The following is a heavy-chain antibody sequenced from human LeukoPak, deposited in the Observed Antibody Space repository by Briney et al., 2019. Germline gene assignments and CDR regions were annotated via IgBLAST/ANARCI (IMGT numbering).Heavy chain of an antibody. CDR1: GGTLSSYA. J-gene: IGHJ4*02. CDR2: IIPIFGTA. Sequence: ASVKVSCKASGGTLSSYAISWVRQAPGQGLEWMGGIIPIFGTANYAQKFQGRVTITTDESTSTAYMELSSLRSEDTAVYYCASSPAVPGVDFDYWGQGTLVTVSS. CDR3: ASSPAVPGVDFDY. V-gene: IGHV1-69*05. D-gene: IGHD2-21*01.